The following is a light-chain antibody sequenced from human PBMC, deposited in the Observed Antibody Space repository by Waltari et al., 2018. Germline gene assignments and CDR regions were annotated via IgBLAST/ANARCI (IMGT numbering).Light chain of an antibody. CDR2: GAS. CDR3: QRYNSYANT. Sequence: DILMIQSPSTLSASVGDRVTITCRASQSIITYLAWYLQKPGKAPKLLIYGASTLESGVPGRFSGTGSGTEFTLTISSLQPDDFATYYCQRYNSYANTFGQGTKVDIK. CDR1: QSIITY. J-gene: IGKJ2*01. V-gene: IGKV1-5*01.